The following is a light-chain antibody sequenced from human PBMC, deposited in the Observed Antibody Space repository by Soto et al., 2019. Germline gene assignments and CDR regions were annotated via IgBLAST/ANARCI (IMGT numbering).Light chain of an antibody. CDR2: DTS. V-gene: IGKV1-39*01. CDR1: QTISTF. Sequence: DIQMTQSPSFLSASVGDRVAIPCRASQTISTFLNWYQWKPGKAPKLLITDTSTLRSGVPSRFSGSGSGTDFTLTITSMPREDFAMYYCQQSYSIPVTFGGGTTVAVK. CDR3: QQSYSIPVT. J-gene: IGKJ4*01.